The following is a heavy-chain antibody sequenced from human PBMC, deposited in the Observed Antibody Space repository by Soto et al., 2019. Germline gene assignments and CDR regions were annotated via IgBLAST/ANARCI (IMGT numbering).Heavy chain of an antibody. D-gene: IGHD3-10*01. Sequence: ETLSLTCKVSGGSISNYYWNWIRQPPGKGLEWIGYIFYSGSTNYKPSLKSRVSMSVDTSKKQFSLKLTSVTAADTAVYFCVSGYVMDVWGQGTTVTVSS. CDR1: GGSISNYY. CDR2: IFYSGST. V-gene: IGHV4-59*01. CDR3: VSGYVMDV. J-gene: IGHJ6*02.